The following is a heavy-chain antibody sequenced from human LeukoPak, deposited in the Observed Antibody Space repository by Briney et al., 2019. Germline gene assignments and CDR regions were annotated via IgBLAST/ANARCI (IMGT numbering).Heavy chain of an antibody. D-gene: IGHD1-7*01. J-gene: IGHJ4*02. CDR3: AKDGKSRNWNYFQAKPVY. Sequence: GGSLRLSCAASGFTFSNHDMTWIRQAPGKGLEWVSGISGSGGGTYYADSVKGRFSISRDIAKNTLYLQMNSLRAEDTAMYYCAKDGKSRNWNYFQAKPVYWGQGTLVTVS. CDR1: GFTFSNHD. V-gene: IGHV3-23*01. CDR2: ISGSGGGT.